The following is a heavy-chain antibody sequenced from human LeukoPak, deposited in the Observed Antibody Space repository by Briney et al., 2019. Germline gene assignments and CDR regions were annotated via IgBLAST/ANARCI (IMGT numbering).Heavy chain of an antibody. CDR2: IYSGGST. V-gene: IGHV3-53*01. CDR3: AKWKYSSSWYVGDY. J-gene: IGHJ4*02. CDR1: GFTLSSNY. D-gene: IGHD6-13*01. Sequence: PGGSLRLSCAASGFTLSSNYMSWVRQAPGKGLEWVSVIYSGGSTYYADSVKGRFTISRDNSKNTLYLQMNSLRAEDTAVYYCAKWKYSSSWYVGDYWGQGTLVTVSS.